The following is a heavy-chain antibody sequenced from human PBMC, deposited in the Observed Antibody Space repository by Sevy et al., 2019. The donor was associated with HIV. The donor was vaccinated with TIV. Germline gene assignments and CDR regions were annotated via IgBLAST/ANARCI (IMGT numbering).Heavy chain of an antibody. V-gene: IGHV1-24*01. J-gene: IGHJ5*02. CDR2: FDPEDGET. CDR1: GYTLTELS. Sequence: ASVKVSCKVSGYTLTELSMHWVRQAPGKGLEWMGGFDPEDGETIYAQKFQGRVTMTEDTSTDTAYMELSSLRSEDTAVYYCATSGRSGSGSYSGHYNWFDPWGQGTLVTVSS. D-gene: IGHD3-10*01. CDR3: ATSGRSGSGSYSGHYNWFDP.